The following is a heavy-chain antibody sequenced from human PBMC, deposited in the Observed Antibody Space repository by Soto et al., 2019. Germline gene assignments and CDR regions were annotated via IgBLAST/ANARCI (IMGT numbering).Heavy chain of an antibody. CDR3: ARANYDSSGYYPLYYFDY. CDR1: GGTFSSYA. J-gene: IGHJ4*02. CDR2: IIPIFGTA. D-gene: IGHD3-22*01. Sequence: SVKVSCKASGGTFSSYAISWVRQAPGQGLEWMGGIIPIFGTANYAQKFQGRVTITADESTSTAYMELSSLRSEDTAVYYCARANYDSSGYYPLYYFDYWGQGTLVTVSS. V-gene: IGHV1-69*13.